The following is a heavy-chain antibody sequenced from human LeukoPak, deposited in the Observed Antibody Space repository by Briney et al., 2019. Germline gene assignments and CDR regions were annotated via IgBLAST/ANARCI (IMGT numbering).Heavy chain of an antibody. V-gene: IGHV1-18*01. D-gene: IGHD3-3*02. CDR3: AISIGSPNINNWFDP. CDR2: ISAYNGNT. J-gene: IGHJ5*02. CDR1: GYTFTSYG. Sequence: GASVKVSCEASGYTFTSYGISWVRQAPGQGLEWMGWISAYNGNTNYAQKLQGRVTMTTDTSTSTAYMELRSLRSDDTAVYYCAISIGSPNINNWFDPWGQGTLVTVSS.